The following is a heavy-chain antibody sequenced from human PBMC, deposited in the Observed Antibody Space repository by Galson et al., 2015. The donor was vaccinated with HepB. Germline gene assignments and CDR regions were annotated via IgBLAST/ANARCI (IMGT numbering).Heavy chain of an antibody. Sequence: SLRLSCAASGFTFSSYWMHWVRQAPGKGLEWVSSISSSSRNIFYADSAKGRFTISRDNAKNSLYLQMSSLRAEDTAVYYCVRDSTDFDYWGQGTLVTVSS. V-gene: IGHV3-21*01. D-gene: IGHD3-3*02. CDR3: VRDSTDFDY. J-gene: IGHJ4*02. CDR1: GFTFSSYW. CDR2: ISSSSRNI.